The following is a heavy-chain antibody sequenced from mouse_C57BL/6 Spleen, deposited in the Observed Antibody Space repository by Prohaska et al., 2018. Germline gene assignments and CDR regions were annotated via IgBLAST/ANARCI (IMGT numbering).Heavy chain of an antibody. V-gene: IGHV1-22*01. CDR3: ARGNYDYDYAMDY. CDR1: GYTFTDYN. CDR2: INPNNGGT. D-gene: IGHD2-4*01. J-gene: IGHJ3*01. Sequence: SVKMSCKASGYTFTDYNMHWVKQSHGKSLEWIGYINPNNGGTSYNQKFKGKATLTVNKSSSTAYMELRSLTSEDSAVYYCARGNYDYDYAMDYWGQGTLVTVSA.